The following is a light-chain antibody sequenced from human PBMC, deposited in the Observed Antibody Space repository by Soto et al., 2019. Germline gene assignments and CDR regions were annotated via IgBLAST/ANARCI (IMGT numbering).Light chain of an antibody. V-gene: IGKV1-5*03. Sequence: DIQMTQSPSTLSASVGDRVTITCRASQSISGWLAWYQQKPGKAPKLLIYKASTLERGVPSRFSGSGSRTEFTLTVSSLQPDDFATYYCQQYKSYLYTFGQGTKLEIK. CDR2: KAS. CDR1: QSISGW. CDR3: QQYKSYLYT. J-gene: IGKJ2*01.